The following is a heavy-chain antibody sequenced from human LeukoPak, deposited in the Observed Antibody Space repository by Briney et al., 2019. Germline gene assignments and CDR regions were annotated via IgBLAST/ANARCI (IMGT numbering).Heavy chain of an antibody. Sequence: GGSLRLSCAVSGFTFSSYWMHWVRQAPGKGLEWVSYISSSGSTIYYADSVKGRFTISRDNAKNSLYLQMNSLRAEDTAVYYCAELGITMIGGVWGKGTTVTISS. D-gene: IGHD3-10*02. CDR2: ISSSGSTI. CDR1: GFTFSSYW. CDR3: AELGITMIGGV. V-gene: IGHV3-48*03. J-gene: IGHJ6*04.